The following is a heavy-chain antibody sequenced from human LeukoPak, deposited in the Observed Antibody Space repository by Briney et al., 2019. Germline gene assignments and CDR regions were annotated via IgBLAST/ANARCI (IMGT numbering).Heavy chain of an antibody. D-gene: IGHD5-18*01. CDR3: AKLEGYSYPDRYYYYYMDV. CDR2: LSGDGGRI. Sequence: GGSLLLSRAASGFNFDDYAMHWARPAPGKGLEWVSLLSGDGGRIYYADSVKGRFTIYRDNSKNSLYLQMNSLRTEGTALYYCAKLEGYSYPDRYYYYYMDVWGKGTTVTVSS. CDR1: GFNFDDYA. V-gene: IGHV3-43*02. J-gene: IGHJ6*03.